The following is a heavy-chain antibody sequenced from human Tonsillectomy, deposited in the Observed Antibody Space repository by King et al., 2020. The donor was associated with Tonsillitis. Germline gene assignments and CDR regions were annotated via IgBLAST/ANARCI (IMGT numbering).Heavy chain of an antibody. CDR2: IRYDGSNK. Sequence: VQLVESGGGVVQPGGSLRLSCAASGFTFNRYGMYWVRQAPGKGLEWVAFIRYDGSNKYYADSVKGRFTISRDDSKNTLYLELNSLRTEDTAVYYCVKEGPVAVQGYWGQGTLVTVSS. CDR1: GFTFNRYG. CDR3: VKEGPVAVQGY. J-gene: IGHJ4*02. D-gene: IGHD2-15*01. V-gene: IGHV3-30*02.